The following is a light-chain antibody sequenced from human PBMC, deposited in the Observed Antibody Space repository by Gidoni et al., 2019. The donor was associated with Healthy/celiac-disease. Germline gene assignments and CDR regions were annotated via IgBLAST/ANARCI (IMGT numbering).Light chain of an antibody. Sequence: DILITQSPDSLAVSLGERATINCKSSQSVLYISNNKNYLAWYQQKPGQPPKLLIYWASTRESGVPDRFSGSGSGTDFTLSISSLQAEDVAVYYCKKYYSTPWTFGQGTKVEIK. J-gene: IGKJ1*01. CDR2: WAS. V-gene: IGKV4-1*01. CDR3: KKYYSTPWT. CDR1: QSVLYISNNKNY.